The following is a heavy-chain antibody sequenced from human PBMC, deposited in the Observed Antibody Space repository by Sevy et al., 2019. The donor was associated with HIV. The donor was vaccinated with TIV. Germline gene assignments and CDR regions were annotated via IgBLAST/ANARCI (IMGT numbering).Heavy chain of an antibody. CDR2: MSAKSGNT. Sequence: ASVKVSCKPSGYTLTSYDIHWVRQATGQGLEWMGWMSAKSGNTGYAQKFQGRVTMTRDTSISTAYMELSSLRSEDTAVYYCARWWGTSYPYYYALDVWGQGTTVTVSS. CDR1: GYTLTSYD. V-gene: IGHV1-8*01. CDR3: ARWWGTSYPYYYALDV. D-gene: IGHD2-8*02. J-gene: IGHJ6*02.